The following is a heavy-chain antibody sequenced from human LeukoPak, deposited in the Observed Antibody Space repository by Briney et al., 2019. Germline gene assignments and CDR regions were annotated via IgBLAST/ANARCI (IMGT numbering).Heavy chain of an antibody. Sequence: ASVKVSCKASGYTFTSYDINWVRQATGQGLEWMGWMNPISGNTGYAQKFQGRVTMTRNTSISTAYMELSSLRSEDTAVYYCARGPPIVVVPAAFLFDPWGQGTLVTVSS. CDR2: MNPISGNT. J-gene: IGHJ5*02. D-gene: IGHD2-2*01. V-gene: IGHV1-8*01. CDR1: GYTFTSYD. CDR3: ARGPPIVVVPAAFLFDP.